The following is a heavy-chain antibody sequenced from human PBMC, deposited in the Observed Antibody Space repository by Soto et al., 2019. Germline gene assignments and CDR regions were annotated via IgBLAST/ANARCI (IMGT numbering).Heavy chain of an antibody. CDR3: AKDTDRLFRYSSGWYLKGGAFDI. Sequence: GGSLRLSCAASGFTFSSYAMSWVRQAPGKGLEWISAISGSGGSTYYADSVKGRFTISRDNSKNTLYLQMNSLRAEDTAVYYCAKDTDRLFRYSSGWYLKGGAFDIWGQGTMVTVSS. V-gene: IGHV3-23*01. J-gene: IGHJ3*02. CDR1: GFTFSSYA. CDR2: ISGSGGST. D-gene: IGHD6-19*01.